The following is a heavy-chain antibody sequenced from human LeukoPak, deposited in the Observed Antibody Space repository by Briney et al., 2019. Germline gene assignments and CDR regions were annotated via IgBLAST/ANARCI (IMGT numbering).Heavy chain of an antibody. CDR1: GFTFSSYS. D-gene: IGHD3-22*01. V-gene: IGHV3-21*01. CDR3: ARDLDSSGYYPVDY. CDR2: ISSSSSYI. J-gene: IGHJ4*02. Sequence: GGSLGLSCAASGFTFSSYSMNWVRQAPGKGLEWVSSISSSSSYIYYADSVKGRFTISRDNAKNSLYLQMNSLRAEDTAVYYCARDLDSSGYYPVDYWGQGTLVTVSS.